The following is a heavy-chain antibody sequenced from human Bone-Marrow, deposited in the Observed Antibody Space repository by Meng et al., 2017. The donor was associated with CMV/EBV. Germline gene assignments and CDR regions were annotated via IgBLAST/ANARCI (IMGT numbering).Heavy chain of an antibody. CDR3: ARDVSMDV. J-gene: IGHJ6*02. V-gene: IGHV3-21*01. CDR1: GFTFSSYT. CDR2: VSSSSMYI. Sequence: GGSLRLSCAASGFTFSSYTMSWVRQAPGKGLEWVSSVSSSSMYIYYADSVKGRFTISRENAKNSLYLQMNSLRAGDTAVYYCARDVSMDVWGQGNTVTVS. D-gene: IGHD5/OR15-5a*01.